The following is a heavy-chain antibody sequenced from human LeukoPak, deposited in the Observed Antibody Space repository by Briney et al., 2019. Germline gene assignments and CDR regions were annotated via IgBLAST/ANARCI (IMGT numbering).Heavy chain of an antibody. V-gene: IGHV3-7*04. J-gene: IGHJ4*02. CDR2: INQDGTEK. CDR1: GFTFSTYW. CDR3: ARNMGDY. Sequence: PGGSLRLSCAASGFTFSTYWMTCVRQAPGKGLEWVANINQDGTEKNYVDSVKGRFTISRDNAKNSLFLQMNSLRAEDTAVYYCARNMGDYWGQGTLVTVSS. D-gene: IGHD2/OR15-2a*01.